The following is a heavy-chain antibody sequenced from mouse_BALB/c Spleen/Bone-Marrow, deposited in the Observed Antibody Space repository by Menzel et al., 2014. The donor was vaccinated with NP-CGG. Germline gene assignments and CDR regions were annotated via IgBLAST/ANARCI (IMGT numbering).Heavy chain of an antibody. Sequence: VKVVESGPGLVAPSQSLSITCTVSGFSLTTYGVNWVRQPPGKGLGWLGVIWGDGSTNYHSALISRLSISKDNSKSQVFLKLNSLQTDDTATYYCAKKSYGYNMDYWGQGTSVTVSS. V-gene: IGHV2-3*01. CDR3: AKKSYGYNMDY. CDR1: GFSLTTYG. CDR2: IWGDGST. D-gene: IGHD2-2*01. J-gene: IGHJ4*01.